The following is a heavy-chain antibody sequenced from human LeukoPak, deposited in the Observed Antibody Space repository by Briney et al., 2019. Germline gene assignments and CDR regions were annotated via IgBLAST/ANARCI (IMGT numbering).Heavy chain of an antibody. CDR2: IYTGGTINLSGTT. CDR1: GGSLSNYC. D-gene: IGHD2-8*01. Sequence: SQTLSLTCTVSGGSLSNYCWLWVRQPAGKAPEWIGRIYTGGTINLSGTTNYNPSLMSRVTMSIDTSKNQFSLKLTSVPASAPALYYCAREYDPRTSDNWGPRALVTVSS. J-gene: IGHJ4*01. CDR3: AREYDPRTSDN. V-gene: IGHV4-4*07.